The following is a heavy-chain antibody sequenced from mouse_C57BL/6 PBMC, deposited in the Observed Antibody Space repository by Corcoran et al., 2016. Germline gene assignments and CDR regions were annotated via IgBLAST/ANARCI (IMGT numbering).Heavy chain of an antibody. CDR3: ARISYDYEGGYAMDY. Sequence: EVQLQQSGPELVKPGASVKISCKASGYTFTDYYMNWVKQSHGKSLEWIGDINPNNGGTSYNQKFKGKATLTVDKSSSTAYMELRSLTSEDSAVYYCARISYDYEGGYAMDYWGQGTSVTVSS. CDR1: GYTFTDYY. D-gene: IGHD2-4*01. CDR2: INPNNGGT. J-gene: IGHJ4*01. V-gene: IGHV1-26*01.